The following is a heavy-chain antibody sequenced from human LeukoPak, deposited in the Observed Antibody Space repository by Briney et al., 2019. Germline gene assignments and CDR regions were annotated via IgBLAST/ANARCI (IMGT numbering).Heavy chain of an antibody. CDR1: GYTFTSYY. CDR3: ARERPQIAPSSSGWGFDY. Sequence: ASVKVSCKASGYTFTSYYMHWVRQAPGQGLEWMGIINPSGGSTSYAQKFQGRVTMTRDKSTSTVYMELSSLRFEDTAVYYCARERPQIAPSSSGWGFDYWGQGTLVTVSS. V-gene: IGHV1-46*01. D-gene: IGHD6-19*01. J-gene: IGHJ4*02. CDR2: INPSGGST.